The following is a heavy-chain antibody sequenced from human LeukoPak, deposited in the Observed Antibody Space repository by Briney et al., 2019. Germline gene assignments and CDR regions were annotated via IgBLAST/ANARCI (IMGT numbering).Heavy chain of an antibody. CDR3: ARGRFWSGTNYYYYYYYMDV. CDR1: GGTFSSYA. J-gene: IGHJ6*03. Sequence: ASVKVSCKASGGTFSSYAISWVRQAPGQGLEWMGGIIPIFGTANYAQKFQGRVTITADESTSTAYMELSSLRSEDTAVYYCARGRFWSGTNYYYYYYYMDVWGKGTTVTVSS. D-gene: IGHD3-3*01. V-gene: IGHV1-69*13. CDR2: IIPIFGTA.